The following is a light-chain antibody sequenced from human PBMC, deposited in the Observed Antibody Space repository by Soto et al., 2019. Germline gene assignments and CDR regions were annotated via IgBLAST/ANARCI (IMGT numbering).Light chain of an antibody. J-gene: IGLJ2*01. CDR3: QVWDSSTVV. CDR1: NVGRKN. V-gene: IGLV3-9*01. CDR2: RDF. Sequence: SYELTQPLSVSVVLGQTARITCGGNNVGRKNVHWYQQKPGQAPVLVIYRDFNRPSGIPERFSGSNSGNTATLTISRAQAGDEADYYCQVWDSSTVVFGGGTKLTVL.